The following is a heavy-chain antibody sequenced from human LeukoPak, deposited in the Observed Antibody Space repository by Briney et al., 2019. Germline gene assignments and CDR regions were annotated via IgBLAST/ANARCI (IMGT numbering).Heavy chain of an antibody. J-gene: IGHJ4*02. V-gene: IGHV3-7*01. Sequence: GGSLRLSCAASGFTFSSYWMSWVHQAPGKGLEWVANIRHDGSEKYYVDSVKGRFTISRDNAKDSLYLQMNSLRVEDTAVYYCARGGSRQYNFWGQGTLVTVSS. CDR1: GFTFSSYW. CDR3: ARGGSRQYNF. CDR2: IRHDGSEK. D-gene: IGHD5-18*01.